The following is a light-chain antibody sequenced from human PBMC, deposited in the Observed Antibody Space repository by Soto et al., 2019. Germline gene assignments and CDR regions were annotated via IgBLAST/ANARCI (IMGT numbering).Light chain of an antibody. Sequence: DIVKTQSPDSLAVSLGERATINCKSSQSVLYSSNNKNYLAWYQQRPGQPPKLLIYWASTRESGVPDRFSGSGSGTDFTLTITSLQAEDEAVYYCQQYESTPPTFGQGTKLEIK. CDR3: QQYESTPPT. J-gene: IGKJ2*01. CDR2: WAS. CDR1: QSVLYSSNNKNY. V-gene: IGKV4-1*01.